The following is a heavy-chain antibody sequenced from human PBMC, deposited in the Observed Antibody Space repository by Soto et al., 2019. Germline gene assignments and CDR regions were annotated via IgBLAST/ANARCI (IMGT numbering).Heavy chain of an antibody. D-gene: IGHD5-12*01. J-gene: IGHJ2*01. V-gene: IGHV1-69*12. CDR1: GGTFSSYT. CDR2: IIPIFGTA. CDR3: ARGNHRWLQLWYFDL. Sequence: QVQLVQSGAEVKKPGSSVTVSCKASGGTFSSYTISWVRQAPGQGLEWMGGIIPIFGTANYAQKFQGRVTLTADESPSKADMELSSLRSEDTAVYYCARGNHRWLQLWYFDLWGRGALGTVSS.